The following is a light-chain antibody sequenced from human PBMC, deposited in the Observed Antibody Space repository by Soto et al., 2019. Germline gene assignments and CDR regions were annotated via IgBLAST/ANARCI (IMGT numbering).Light chain of an antibody. Sequence: QSVLTQPPSLSGAPGQRVTISCTGSISNIGAGYDVHWYQQLPGTAPKLVIYGNRNRPSGVPDRFSGSKSGTSASLAITGLQAEDEADYYCQSYDSSLSGSKVVLGGGTQLTVL. CDR3: QSYDSSLSGSKVV. V-gene: IGLV1-40*01. CDR1: ISNIGAGYD. CDR2: GNR. J-gene: IGLJ2*01.